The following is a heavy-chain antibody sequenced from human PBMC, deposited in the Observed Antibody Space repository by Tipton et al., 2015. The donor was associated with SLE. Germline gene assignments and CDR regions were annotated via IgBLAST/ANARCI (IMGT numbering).Heavy chain of an antibody. CDR1: GFTFGDYA. Sequence: SLRLSCTDSGFTFGDYAMSWVRQAPGKGLEWVGRIKSKTAGATIDYAAPVKGRFTISRDDSKNTVYLQMNSLKTEDTAMYYCLAAFHMWGQGTMVTVSS. J-gene: IGHJ3*02. CDR3: LAAFHM. V-gene: IGHV3-15*01. CDR2: IKSKTAGATI. D-gene: IGHD3-3*02.